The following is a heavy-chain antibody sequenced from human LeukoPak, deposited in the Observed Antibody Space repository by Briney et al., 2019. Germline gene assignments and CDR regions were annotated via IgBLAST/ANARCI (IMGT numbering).Heavy chain of an antibody. CDR3: ARDKDWILFDY. CDR2: INRDGSTT. D-gene: IGHD3/OR15-3a*01. CDR1: GFTLSNYW. V-gene: IGHV3-74*01. Sequence: GGSLRLSCAASGFTLSNYWMHWVRQAPGKGLVWVSRINRDGSTTTYADSVKGRFTISRDNAKNTLYLQMNSLRAEDTAVYYCARDKDWILFDYWGQGTLVTVSS. J-gene: IGHJ4*02.